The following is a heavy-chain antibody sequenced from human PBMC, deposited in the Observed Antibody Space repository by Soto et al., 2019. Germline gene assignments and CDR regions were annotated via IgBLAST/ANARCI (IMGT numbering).Heavy chain of an antibody. CDR1: GGSISSSYW. D-gene: IGHD6-19*01. J-gene: IGHJ4*02. V-gene: IGHV4-4*02. CDR3: ATDVWARLD. Sequence: QVQLQESGPGLVKPSGTLSLTCAVSGGSISSSYWWSWVRQPPGKGLEWIGGIYHSVSTNYNPSLRSRVTISVDNTKNQSSLKLSSVTAADTAVYYCATDVWARLDWGQGTLVTVSS. CDR2: IYHSVST.